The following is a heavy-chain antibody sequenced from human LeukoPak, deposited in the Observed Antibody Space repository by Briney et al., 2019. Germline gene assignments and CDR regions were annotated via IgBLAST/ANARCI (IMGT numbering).Heavy chain of an antibody. V-gene: IGHV3-23*01. D-gene: IGHD3-10*01. CDR3: AKHPYGSGTYDAFDI. CDR1: GFTFSSYA. J-gene: IGHJ3*02. Sequence: GGSLRLPCAASGFTFSSYAMSWVRQAPGKGLEWVSAISGSGGSTYYADSVKGRFTISRDNSKNTLYLQMNSLRAEDTAVYYCAKHPYGSGTYDAFDIWSQGTMVTVSS. CDR2: ISGSGGST.